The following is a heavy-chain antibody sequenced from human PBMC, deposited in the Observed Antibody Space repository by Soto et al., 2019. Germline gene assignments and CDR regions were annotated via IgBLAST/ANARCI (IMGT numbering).Heavy chain of an antibody. D-gene: IGHD2-2*01. CDR1: GGSVTSYW. J-gene: IGHJ5*02. V-gene: IGHV5-51*01. CDR3: ARVKDGYCSSTSCPPNWFDP. CDR2: IYPGDSDT. Sequence: PGESLKISGKGSGGSVTSYWSGWVRQMTGKGLEWMGIIYPGDSDTRYSPSFQGQVTISADKSISTAYLQWSSLKASDTAMYYCARVKDGYCSSTSCPPNWFDPWGQGTLVTVSS.